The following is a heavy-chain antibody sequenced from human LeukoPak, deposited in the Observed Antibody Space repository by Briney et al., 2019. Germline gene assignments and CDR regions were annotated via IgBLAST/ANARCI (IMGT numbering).Heavy chain of an antibody. CDR3: ARVETGVNDY. Sequence: GGSLRLSCAASGFTVSSNYRSWVRQAPGKGLEWVSVIYSGGSTYYADSVKGRFTISRDNSKNTLYLQMNSLRAEDTAVYYCARVETGVNDYWGQGTLVTVSS. CDR2: IYSGGST. CDR1: GFTVSSNY. V-gene: IGHV3-66*01. D-gene: IGHD7-27*01. J-gene: IGHJ4*02.